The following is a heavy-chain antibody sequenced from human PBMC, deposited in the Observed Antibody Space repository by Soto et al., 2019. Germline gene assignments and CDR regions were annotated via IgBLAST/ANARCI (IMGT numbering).Heavy chain of an antibody. CDR3: ARTLYCGGDCFSFDY. D-gene: IGHD2-21*02. CDR1: GGSVDSNRYY. Sequence: PSETLSLTCTVSGGSVDSNRYYWAWIRQPPGKGLEWIGSIFYSGTTNYNPSLKSRVTISVDNSKNQFSLKLSSVTAAETAVYYCARTLYCGGDCFSFDYWGQGTLVTVSS. V-gene: IGHV4-39*07. CDR2: IFYSGTT. J-gene: IGHJ4*02.